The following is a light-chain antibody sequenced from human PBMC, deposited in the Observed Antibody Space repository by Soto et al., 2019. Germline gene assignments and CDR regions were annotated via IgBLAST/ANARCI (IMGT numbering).Light chain of an antibody. CDR3: SSYSSSNTPVL. CDR1: SSDVGAYNY. Sequence: QSALTQPASVSGSPGQSITISCTGTSSDVGAYNYVSWYQQHPGRAPKLMIYEVSDRPSGISNRFSGSKSGNTASLTISGLQAGDEADYYCSSYSSSNTPVLFGGGTKVTVL. J-gene: IGLJ2*01. V-gene: IGLV2-14*01. CDR2: EVS.